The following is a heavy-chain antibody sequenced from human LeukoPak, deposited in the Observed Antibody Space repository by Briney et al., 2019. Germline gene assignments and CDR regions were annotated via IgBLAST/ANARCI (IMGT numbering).Heavy chain of an antibody. V-gene: IGHV4-39*07. J-gene: IGHJ4*02. CDR3: ASERWSRRSYFDY. CDR2: SFHSGTT. D-gene: IGHD5-24*01. CDR1: GDSVSNSHYY. Sequence: PSETLSLTCSVSGDSVSNSHYYWAWIRQPPGKGLEWIGTSFHSGTTYYSPSLTGRVTISVDTSMTQFSLRLSSLTAADTAVYYCASERWSRRSYFDYWGQGILVTVSS.